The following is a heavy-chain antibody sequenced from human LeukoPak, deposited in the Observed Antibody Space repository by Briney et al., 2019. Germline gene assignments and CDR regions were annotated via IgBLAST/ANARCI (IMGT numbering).Heavy chain of an antibody. CDR1: GFTFSSYA. Sequence: PGGSLRLSCAASGFTFSSYAMHWARQAPGKGLEWVAGISYDGSNKYYADSVKGRFTISRDNSKNTLYLQMNSLRAEDAAVYYCAGSKLRGSGSYSAPRTTDAFDIWGQGTMVTVSS. J-gene: IGHJ3*02. V-gene: IGHV3-30*04. CDR3: AGSKLRGSGSYSAPRTTDAFDI. D-gene: IGHD3-10*01. CDR2: ISYDGSNK.